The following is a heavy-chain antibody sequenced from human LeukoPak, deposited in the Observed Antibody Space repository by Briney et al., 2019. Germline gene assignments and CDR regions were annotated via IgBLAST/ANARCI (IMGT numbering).Heavy chain of an antibody. D-gene: IGHD3-3*01. J-gene: IGHJ4*02. CDR3: VRDTIFAVVIRRFDY. Sequence: PSETLSLTCTVSGGSLSSYYWRWIRQPAGKGLEWIGRIYTSGSTNYNPSLKSRVTMSVDTSKNQLSLKLSSVTAADTDVYYCVRDTIFAVVIRRFDYWGQGTLVTVSS. CDR2: IYTSGST. CDR1: GGSLSSYY. V-gene: IGHV4-4*07.